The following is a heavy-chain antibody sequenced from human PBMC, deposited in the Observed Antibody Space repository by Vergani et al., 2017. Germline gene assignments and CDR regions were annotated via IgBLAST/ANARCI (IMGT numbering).Heavy chain of an antibody. D-gene: IGHD2-15*01. J-gene: IGHJ4*02. CDR3: ATEGGRYCSGGTCYPEY. CDR2: IRSDESRR. CDR1: GFTFNSYG. Sequence: QVQLVESGGGVVQPGGSLRLSCAASGFTFNSYGMHWVRQAPGKGLEWVASIRSDESRRYYGDSMEGPFTISRDNSKNTLYLQMTSLRPEDTALYYCATEGGRYCSGGTCYPEYWGQGTLVTVSS. V-gene: IGHV3-30*02.